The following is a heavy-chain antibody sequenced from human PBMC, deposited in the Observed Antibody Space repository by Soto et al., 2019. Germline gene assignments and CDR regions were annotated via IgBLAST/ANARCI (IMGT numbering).Heavy chain of an antibody. Sequence: GGSLRLSCAASGFTFSSYGMHWVRQAPGKGLEWVAVISYDGSNKYYADSVKGRFTISRDNSKNTLYLQMNSLRAEDTAVYYCEKPIPGIQLWSAPSDYWGEGTLVTVSS. D-gene: IGHD5-18*01. CDR1: GFTFSSYG. CDR3: EKPIPGIQLWSAPSDY. J-gene: IGHJ4*02. V-gene: IGHV3-30*18. CDR2: ISYDGSNK.